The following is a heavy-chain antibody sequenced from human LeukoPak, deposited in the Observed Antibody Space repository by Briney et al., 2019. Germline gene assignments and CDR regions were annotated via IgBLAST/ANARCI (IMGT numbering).Heavy chain of an antibody. V-gene: IGHV4-34*01. CDR3: ARVCDIVATIEGGWFDP. CDR2: INHSGST. J-gene: IGHJ5*02. CDR1: GGSCSGYY. D-gene: IGHD5-12*01. Sequence: SETLSLTCAVYGGSCSGYYWSWIRQPPGKGLEWIGEINHSGSTNYNPSLKSRVTISVDTSKNQFSLKLSSVTAADTAVYYCARVCDIVATIEGGWFDPWGQGTLVTVSS.